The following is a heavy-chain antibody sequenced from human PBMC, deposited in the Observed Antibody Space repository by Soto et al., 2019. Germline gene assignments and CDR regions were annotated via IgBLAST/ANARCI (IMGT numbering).Heavy chain of an antibody. Sequence: LSLTCAVSGGSVSSYSWSWIRQPPGKGLEWIGEINHSGSTIYNPSLKSRVTISLDTSENQFSLKVNSVTAADTAFYYCAKGSSWYLGPPFDYWGQGTPVTVSS. CDR2: INHSGST. J-gene: IGHJ4*02. D-gene: IGHD6-13*01. CDR3: AKGSSWYLGPPFDY. CDR1: GGSVSSYS. V-gene: IGHV4-34*01.